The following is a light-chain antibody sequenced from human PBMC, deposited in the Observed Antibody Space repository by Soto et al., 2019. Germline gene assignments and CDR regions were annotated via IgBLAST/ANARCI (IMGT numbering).Light chain of an antibody. CDR3: MQSTQLPPT. Sequence: DVGRTQSPLSLSVAPGQPASISCRSSQSLLHITGETFLFWYLQKPGQSPQLLIYEVSTRVSGVPDRFSGSGSGTDFTLEISRVETDDVGIYYCMQSTQLPPTFGQGTRLEIK. CDR2: EVS. CDR1: QSLLHITGETF. J-gene: IGKJ5*01. V-gene: IGKV2D-29*02.